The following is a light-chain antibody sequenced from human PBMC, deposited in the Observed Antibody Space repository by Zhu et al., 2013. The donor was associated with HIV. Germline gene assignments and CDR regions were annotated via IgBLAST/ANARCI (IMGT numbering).Light chain of an antibody. CDR3: QAWNSGTYV. CDR2: QDK. Sequence: SYEVTQPPSVSVSPGQTASITCSGDKLGDKYVCWYQQKPGLSPLLVIYQDKIRPSGIPERFSGSNSGNTATLTISGTQAIDEADYYCQAWNSGTYVFGPGTKLTVL. J-gene: IGLJ1*01. V-gene: IGLV3-1*01. CDR1: KLGDKY.